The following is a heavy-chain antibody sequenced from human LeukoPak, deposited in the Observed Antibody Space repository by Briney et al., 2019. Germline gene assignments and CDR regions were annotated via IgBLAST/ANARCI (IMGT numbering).Heavy chain of an antibody. CDR2: ISSGNGPI. V-gene: IGHV3-48*02. CDR3: ARGSAIYFDY. Sequence: PGGSLRLSCAASGFTFSSYAMSWVRQAPGKGLEWVSYISSGNGPIYYADSVKGRFTISRDNAKNSLYLQMNSLRDEDTAVYYCARGSAIYFDYWGQGTLVTVSS. J-gene: IGHJ4*02. CDR1: GFTFSSYA.